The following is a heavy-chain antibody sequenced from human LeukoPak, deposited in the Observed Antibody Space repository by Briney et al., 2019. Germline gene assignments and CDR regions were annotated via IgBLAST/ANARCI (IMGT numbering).Heavy chain of an antibody. CDR2: IYYSGIT. Sequence: SETLSLTCSVSGGSISSNSYYWGWIRQPPGKGLEWIGSIYYSGITYYNPSLKSRVTVAVDTSKNQFSLKLSSVTAADTAVYYCARLYSSGWHVPAYWGQGTLVTVSS. CDR3: ARLYSSGWHVPAY. D-gene: IGHD6-19*01. J-gene: IGHJ4*02. V-gene: IGHV4-39*01. CDR1: GGSISSNSYY.